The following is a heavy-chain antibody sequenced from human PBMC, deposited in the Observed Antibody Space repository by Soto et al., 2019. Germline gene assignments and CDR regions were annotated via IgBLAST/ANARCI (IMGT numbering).Heavy chain of an antibody. CDR3: ARDTVSNRYND. D-gene: IGHD1-20*01. CDR2: IRPANGNR. J-gene: IGHJ1*01. CDR1: GYTFSTSG. V-gene: IGHV1-18*01. Sequence: QVKVLQSGPEVKRPGASVTVSCKTSGYTFSTSGISWVRQAPGQGLEWVGWIRPANGNRKSAQRLQGRVTLTTDTSASTAYIEFRSLTSDDTAMYYCARDTVSNRYNDWCQGTLVTGSS.